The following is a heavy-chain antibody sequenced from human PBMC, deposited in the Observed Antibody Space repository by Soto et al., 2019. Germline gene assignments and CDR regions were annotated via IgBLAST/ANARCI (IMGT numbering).Heavy chain of an antibody. CDR3: ARQIYDSDTGPNFQYYFDS. J-gene: IGHJ4*02. CDR2: IDPSDSQT. D-gene: IGHD3-22*01. V-gene: IGHV5-10-1*01. Sequence: PGESLKISCKGSGYSFDGYWMTWVRQKPGKGLEWMGRIDPSDSQTYYSPSFRGHVTISVTKSITTVFLQWSSLRASDTAMYYCARQIYDSDTGPNFQYYFDSWGQGTPVTVSS. CDR1: GYSFDGYW.